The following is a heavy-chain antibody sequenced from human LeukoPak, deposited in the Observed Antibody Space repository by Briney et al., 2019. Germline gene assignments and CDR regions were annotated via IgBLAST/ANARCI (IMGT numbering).Heavy chain of an antibody. V-gene: IGHV1-18*01. J-gene: IGHJ4*02. CDR3: ARTCSSGSCYMVH. Sequence: ASVKVSCKASGYTFANFGITWVRQAPGQGLECMGWISVYNGNTNYAQNLQGRVTLTTDTSTSTAYMELRSLRSDDTALYYCARTCSSGSCYMVHWGQGTLVTVSS. D-gene: IGHD2-15*01. CDR1: GYTFANFG. CDR2: ISVYNGNT.